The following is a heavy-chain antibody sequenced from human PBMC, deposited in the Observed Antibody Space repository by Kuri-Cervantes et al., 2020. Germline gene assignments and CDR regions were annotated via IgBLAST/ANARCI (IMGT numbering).Heavy chain of an antibody. CDR3: ANCITTYFDY. J-gene: IGHJ4*02. D-gene: IGHD1-14*01. Sequence: GGSLRLSCAVSGFTFGRYEMSWVRQAPGKGLEGVAIMPYDGSKKQSADSVKDRFTISRYNSKNTLYLQMNSLRAEDTAVYYGANCITTYFDYWGQGTLVTVSS. V-gene: IGHV3-30*18. CDR2: MPYDGSKK. CDR1: GFTFGRYE.